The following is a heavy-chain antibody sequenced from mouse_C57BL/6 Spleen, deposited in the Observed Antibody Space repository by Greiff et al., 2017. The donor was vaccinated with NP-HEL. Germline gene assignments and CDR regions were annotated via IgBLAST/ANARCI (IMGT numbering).Heavy chain of an antibody. J-gene: IGHJ2*01. V-gene: IGHV1-7*01. Sequence: QVQLQQSGAELAKPGASVKLSCKASGYTFTSYWMHWVKQRPGQGLEWIGYINPSSGYTKYNQKFKDKATLTADKSSSTAYMQLSSLTYEDSAVYYCATYYGSSLLYFDYWGQGTTLTFSS. D-gene: IGHD1-1*01. CDR1: GYTFTSYW. CDR2: INPSSGYT. CDR3: ATYYGSSLLYFDY.